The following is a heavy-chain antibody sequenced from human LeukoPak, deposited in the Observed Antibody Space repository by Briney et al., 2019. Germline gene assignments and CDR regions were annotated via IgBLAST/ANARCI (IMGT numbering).Heavy chain of an antibody. J-gene: IGHJ6*03. CDR3: ARRVHMDV. CDR2: IYTSGIT. V-gene: IGHV4-4*09. Sequence: SETLSLTCNVSGNSMNKYQWSWIRQPPGKGLEWIGNIYTSGITNYNPSLTSRVTISVDTSKSQLSLKLRSVTAADTAVYYCARRVHMDVWGKGTTVTVSS. CDR1: GNSMNKYQ.